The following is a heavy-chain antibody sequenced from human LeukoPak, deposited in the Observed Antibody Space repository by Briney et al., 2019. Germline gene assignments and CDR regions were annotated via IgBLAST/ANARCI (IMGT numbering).Heavy chain of an antibody. J-gene: IGHJ4*02. CDR2: IWYDGSNK. V-gene: IGHV3-33*01. D-gene: IGHD6-13*01. Sequence: PGGSLRLSCAASGFTFSSYGMHWVRQAPGKGLEWVAVIWYDGSNKYYADSVKGRFTISRDNSKNTLYLQMNSLRAEDTAVYYCARDPGSSWSCFDYWGRGTLVTVSP. CDR3: ARDPGSSWSCFDY. CDR1: GFTFSSYG.